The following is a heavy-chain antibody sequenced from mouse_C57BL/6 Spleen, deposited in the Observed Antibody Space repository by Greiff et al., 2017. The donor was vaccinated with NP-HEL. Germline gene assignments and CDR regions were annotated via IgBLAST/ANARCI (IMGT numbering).Heavy chain of an antibody. J-gene: IGHJ4*01. D-gene: IGHD1-1*01. CDR2: INPNNGGT. Sequence: EVQLQQSGPELVKPGASVKISCKASGYTFTDYYMNWVKQSHGKSLEWIGDINPNNGGTSYNQKFKGKATLTVDKSSSTAYMELRSLTSEDSAVYYWARYYGSSPYYAMDYWGQGTSVTVSS. CDR1: GYTFTDYY. V-gene: IGHV1-26*01. CDR3: ARYYGSSPYYAMDY.